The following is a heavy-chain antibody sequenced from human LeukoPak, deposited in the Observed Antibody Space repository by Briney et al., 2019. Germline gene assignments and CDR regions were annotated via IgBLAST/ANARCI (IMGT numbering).Heavy chain of an antibody. CDR3: ATVFLPPQGDSSSFLGGDAFDI. D-gene: IGHD6-6*01. V-gene: IGHV4-59*01. CDR1: GGPISSYY. Sequence: NPSETLSLTCTVSGGPISSYYWSWLRQPPWKGLEWIGYIYYSGSTNYNPSLKSRVTISVDTSKNQFSMKLSSVTAADTAVYYGATVFLPPQGDSSSFLGGDAFDIWGQGTMVTVSS. J-gene: IGHJ3*02. CDR2: IYYSGST.